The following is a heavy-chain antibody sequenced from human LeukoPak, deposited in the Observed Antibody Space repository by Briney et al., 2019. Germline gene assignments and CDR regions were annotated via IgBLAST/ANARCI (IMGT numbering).Heavy chain of an antibody. J-gene: IGHJ6*03. CDR3: ASKLGTPTYYDILTGFPTAPNGYYYYMDV. CDR1: GYTFTSYG. D-gene: IGHD3-9*01. V-gene: IGHV1-69*05. CDR2: IIPIFGTA. Sequence: SVKVSCKASGYTFTSYGISWVRQAPGQGLEWMGGIIPIFGTANYAQKFQGRVTITTDESTSTAYMELSSLRSEDTAVYYCASKLGTPTYYDILTGFPTAPNGYYYYMDVWGKGTTVTVSS.